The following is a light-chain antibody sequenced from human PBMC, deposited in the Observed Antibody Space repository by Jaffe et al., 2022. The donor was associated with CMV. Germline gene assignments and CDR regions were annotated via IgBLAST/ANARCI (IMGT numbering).Light chain of an antibody. V-gene: IGKV1-5*03. Sequence: DIQMTQSPSTLSASVGDTVTITCRASHFISNSLAWYQQIPGRAPKLLIYKTSSLKSGVPSRFSGSESGADFTLTISSLQPDDFATYYCQQYHSFWTFGQGTKVEI. J-gene: IGKJ1*01. CDR1: HFISNS. CDR3: QQYHSFWT. CDR2: KTS.